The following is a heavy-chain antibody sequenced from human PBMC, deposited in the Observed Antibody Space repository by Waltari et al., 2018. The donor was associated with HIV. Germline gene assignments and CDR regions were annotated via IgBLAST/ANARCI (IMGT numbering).Heavy chain of an antibody. CDR1: GGTFSSYA. Sequence: QVQLVQSGAEVKKPGSSVKVSCKASGGTFSSYAISWVRQAPGQGLEWMGGIIPIFGTANYAQKFQGRVTITADESTSTAYMELSSLRSEDTAVYYCAREAYYYDSSGYAHFDYWGQGTLVTVSS. D-gene: IGHD3-22*01. V-gene: IGHV1-69*01. CDR2: IIPIFGTA. J-gene: IGHJ4*02. CDR3: AREAYYYDSSGYAHFDY.